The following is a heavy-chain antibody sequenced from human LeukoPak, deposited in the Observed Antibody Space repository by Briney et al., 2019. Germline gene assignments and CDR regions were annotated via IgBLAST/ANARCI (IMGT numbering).Heavy chain of an antibody. CDR2: IYPGDSDT. V-gene: IGHV5-51*01. CDR1: GYSFTSYW. Sequence: GESLKISCKGSGYSFTSYWIGWVRQMPGKGLEWMGIIYPGDSDTRYSPSFQGQVTISADKSISTAYLQWSSLKASDTAMYYCARFSHSSGWFAGYFDYWGQGTLVTVSS. D-gene: IGHD6-19*01. CDR3: ARFSHSSGWFAGYFDY. J-gene: IGHJ4*02.